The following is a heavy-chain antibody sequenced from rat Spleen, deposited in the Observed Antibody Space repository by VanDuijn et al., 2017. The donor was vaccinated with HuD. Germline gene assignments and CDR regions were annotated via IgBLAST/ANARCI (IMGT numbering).Heavy chain of an antibody. CDR1: GFTFSSFP. Sequence: EVQLVESGGGLVQPGESLKLSCAASGFTFSSFPMAWVRQAPKKGLEWVATISSDGSSTYYRDSVEGRFTISRDNGKNTLYLQIDSLKSEDTATYYCARINYYDGTYYWGQGTLVTVSS. J-gene: IGHJ3*01. CDR3: ARINYYDGTYY. V-gene: IGHV5-7*01. D-gene: IGHD1-12*02. CDR2: ISSDGSST.